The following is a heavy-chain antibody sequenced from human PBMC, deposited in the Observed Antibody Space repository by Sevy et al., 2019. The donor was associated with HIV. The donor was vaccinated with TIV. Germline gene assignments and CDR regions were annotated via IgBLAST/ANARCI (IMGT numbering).Heavy chain of an antibody. CDR3: ASGGSGGATRYYYYYGLDV. CDR1: GFTFSSYG. CDR2: IWYDGSNK. Sequence: GGSLRLSCAASGFTFSSYGMHWVRQAPGKGLEWVAVIWYDGSNKYYADSVKGRFTISRDNSKNTLYLQMNSLRAEDTAVYYSASGGSGGATRYYYYYGLDVWGQGTTVTVSS. V-gene: IGHV3-33*01. J-gene: IGHJ6*02. D-gene: IGHD1-26*01.